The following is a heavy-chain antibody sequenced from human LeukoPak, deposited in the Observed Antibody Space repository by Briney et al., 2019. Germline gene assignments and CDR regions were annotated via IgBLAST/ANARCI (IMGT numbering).Heavy chain of an antibody. CDR3: AKAPRLGSSWYFDY. CDR2: ISGSGGST. J-gene: IGHJ4*02. Sequence: GRSLRLSCAASGFTFSSYAMSWVRQAPGKGLEWVSGISGSGGSTYYAGSVKGRSTISRDNSKKTLYLQMNSLRAEDTAVHYCAKAPRLGSSWYFDYWGQGTLVTVSS. CDR1: GFTFSSYA. D-gene: IGHD6-13*01. V-gene: IGHV3-23*01.